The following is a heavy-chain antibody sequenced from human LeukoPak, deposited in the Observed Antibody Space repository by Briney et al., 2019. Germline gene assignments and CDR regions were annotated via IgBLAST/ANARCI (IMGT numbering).Heavy chain of an antibody. V-gene: IGHV3-48*03. CDR1: GFSFNSYA. CDR3: ARDNLLQSLDREAFDI. CDR2: IHPRGTPI. Sequence: PGGSLRLSCAGSGFSFNSYAMNWVRQAPGKGLEWVSYIHPRGTPIYYADSVEGRFTISRDNAKSSLHLQMKSLRVEDTAMYFCARDNLLQSLDREAFDIWGPGTMVTVSS. J-gene: IGHJ3*02. D-gene: IGHD3-9*01.